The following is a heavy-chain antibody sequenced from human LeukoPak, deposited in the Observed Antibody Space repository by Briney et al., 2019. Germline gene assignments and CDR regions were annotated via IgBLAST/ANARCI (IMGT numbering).Heavy chain of an antibody. J-gene: IGHJ4*02. CDR1: GFTVSSNY. V-gene: IGHV3-53*05. CDR3: VKGRCDGGCHTREFDY. Sequence: PGGSLRLSCAASGFTVSSNYMSWVRQAPGKGLEWVSVIYSGGSTYYADSVKGRFTVSRDNANNFLYLQMNSLTPEDTALYYCVKGRCDGGCHTREFDYWGQGTLVTVSS. D-gene: IGHD2-21*02. CDR2: IYSGGST.